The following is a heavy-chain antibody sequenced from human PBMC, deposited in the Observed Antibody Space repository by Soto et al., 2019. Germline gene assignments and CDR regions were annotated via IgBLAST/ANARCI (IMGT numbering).Heavy chain of an antibody. D-gene: IGHD3-3*01. J-gene: IGHJ4*02. CDR3: TTDGRYDFWSGPPY. V-gene: IGHV3-15*07. CDR2: IRSKTDGGTT. Sequence: EVQLVESGGGLVKPGGSLRLSCAASGFTFSNAWMNWVRQAPGKGLEWVCRIRSKTDGGTTDYAAPVKDRFTISRDHSKNTLYLQMNSLKTEDTAVYSCTTDGRYDFWSGPPYWGQGTLVTVSS. CDR1: GFTFSNAW.